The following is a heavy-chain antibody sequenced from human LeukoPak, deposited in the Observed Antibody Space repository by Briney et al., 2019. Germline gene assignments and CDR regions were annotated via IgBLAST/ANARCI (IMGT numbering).Heavy chain of an antibody. V-gene: IGHV1-2*02. CDR3: ARDPYDGNYFFDY. CDR1: GYTFTCYH. J-gene: IGHJ4*02. CDR2: FNANSGAT. Sequence: SSVKVSCKSSGYTFTCYHVHWVRQAPGQGLEWMGWFNANSGATKYAQKFQGRVTMTRDTSIGTDFMELTSLISDDTAIYYCARDPYDGNYFFDYWGQGTLVTVAS. D-gene: IGHD3-3*01.